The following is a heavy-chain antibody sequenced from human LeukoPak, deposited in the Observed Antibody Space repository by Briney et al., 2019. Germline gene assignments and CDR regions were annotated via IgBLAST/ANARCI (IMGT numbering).Heavy chain of an antibody. D-gene: IGHD2-2*01. CDR3: ARDLEYQLPNWFDP. CDR1: GYTFTSYG. V-gene: IGHV1-18*01. J-gene: IGHJ5*02. Sequence: GASVTVSCKASGYTFTSYGISWVRQAPGQGLEWMGWISAYNGNTNYARKLQGRVTMTTDTSTSTAYMELRSLRSDDTAVYYCARDLEYQLPNWFDPWGQGTLVTVSS. CDR2: ISAYNGNT.